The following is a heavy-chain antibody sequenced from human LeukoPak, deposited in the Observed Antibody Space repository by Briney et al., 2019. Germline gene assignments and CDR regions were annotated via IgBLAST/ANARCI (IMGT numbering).Heavy chain of an antibody. V-gene: IGHV3-23*01. Sequence: GGPLRLSCVASGFTFSSYAMSWVRKAPGKGLELFSAISGSGGSTYYADSVKGRFTISRDNSKNTLYLQMNSLRAEDTAVYYCAKDRVGTTMPYYFDYWGQGTLVTVSS. J-gene: IGHJ4*02. D-gene: IGHD1-1*01. CDR2: ISGSGGST. CDR3: AKDRVGTTMPYYFDY. CDR1: GFTFSSYA.